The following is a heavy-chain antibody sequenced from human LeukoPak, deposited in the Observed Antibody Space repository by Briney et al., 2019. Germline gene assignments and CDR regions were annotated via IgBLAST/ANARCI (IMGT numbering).Heavy chain of an antibody. CDR2: IYSGGST. D-gene: IGHD2-8*01. CDR1: GFTVSSNY. J-gene: IGHJ5*01. CDR3: VLAPNSNWFDF. V-gene: IGHV3-53*01. Sequence: GGSLRLSCAASGFTVSSNYMSWVRQAPGKGLEWVSVIYSGGSTYYADSVKGRFTISRDNSKNTLYLQKNSLRAEDTAVYYCVLAPNSNWFDFWGQGTQVTVSS.